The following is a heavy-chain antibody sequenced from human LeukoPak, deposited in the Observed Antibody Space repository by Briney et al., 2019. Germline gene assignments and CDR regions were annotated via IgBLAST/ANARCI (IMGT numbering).Heavy chain of an antibody. D-gene: IGHD3-10*01. CDR1: GFSVTNKY. CDR2: IYSGGST. J-gene: IGHJ4*02. CDR3: ARSNGSGNYHPFDD. Sequence: GGSLRLSCAASGFSVTNKYMSWVRQAPGKGLEWVSVIYSGGSTHYADSVKGRFTISRHNSKNTLYLQMNSLRADDTAVYYCARSNGSGNYHPFDDWGQGTLVTLSA. V-gene: IGHV3-53*04.